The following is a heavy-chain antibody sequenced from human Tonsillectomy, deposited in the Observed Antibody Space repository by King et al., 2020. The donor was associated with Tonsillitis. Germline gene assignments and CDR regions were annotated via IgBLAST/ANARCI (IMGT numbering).Heavy chain of an antibody. CDR1: GFTFSDYY. D-gene: IGHD3-3*01. Sequence: VQLVESGGGLVKPGGSLRLSCAASGFTFSDYYMSWIRQAPGKGLEWVSYISSSDNTIQYADSVKGRFTISRDNAKNSLYPQMNSLRAEDTAVYCWARALPGAVAEWRNSFDPWGQGTLVTVSS. CDR3: ARALPGAVAEWRNSFDP. CDR2: ISSSDNTI. V-gene: IGHV3-11*01. J-gene: IGHJ5*02.